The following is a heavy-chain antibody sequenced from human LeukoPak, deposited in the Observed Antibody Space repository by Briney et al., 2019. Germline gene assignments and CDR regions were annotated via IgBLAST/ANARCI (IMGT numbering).Heavy chain of an antibody. D-gene: IGHD5-24*01. CDR1: GFTFSSYG. Sequence: GGSLRLSCAASGFTFSSYGMHWVRQAPGQGLEWVAVIRYDGSNKYYADSVKGRFTISRDNSKNTLYLQMNSLRSEDTAVYYYARGGVATIHDAFDIWGQGTMVTVSS. V-gene: IGHV3-33*01. CDR3: ARGGVATIHDAFDI. CDR2: IRYDGSNK. J-gene: IGHJ3*02.